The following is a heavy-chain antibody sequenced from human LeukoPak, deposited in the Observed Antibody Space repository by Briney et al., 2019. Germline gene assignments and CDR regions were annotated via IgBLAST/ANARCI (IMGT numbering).Heavy chain of an antibody. CDR1: GYSFTSYW. Sequence: GESLKVSCQGFGYSFTSYWIGWVRQMPGKGMEWMGVIYPGDSRIRYNPSFQGQVTISVDKAISTAYLQWVSLKASDTAMYYCACRDLTSTWSFPWGQGTLVTVSS. CDR2: IYPGDSRI. CDR3: ACRDLTSTWSFP. D-gene: IGHD6-13*01. V-gene: IGHV5-51*01. J-gene: IGHJ5*02.